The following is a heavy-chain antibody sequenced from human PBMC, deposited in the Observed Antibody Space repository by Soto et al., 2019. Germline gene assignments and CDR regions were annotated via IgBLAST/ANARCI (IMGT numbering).Heavy chain of an antibody. Sequence: SETLYLTCAVYGGSFSGYYWSWIRQPPGKGLEWIGEINHSGSTNYNPSLKSRVTISVDTSKNQFSLKLSSVTAADTAVYYCARIGTIFGVVIPYNWFDPWGQGTLVTVSS. CDR3: ARIGTIFGVVIPYNWFDP. V-gene: IGHV4-34*01. J-gene: IGHJ5*02. CDR2: INHSGST. CDR1: GGSFSGYY. D-gene: IGHD3-3*01.